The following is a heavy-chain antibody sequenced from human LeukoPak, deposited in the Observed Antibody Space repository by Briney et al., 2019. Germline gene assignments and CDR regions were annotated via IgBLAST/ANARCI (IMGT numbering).Heavy chain of an antibody. V-gene: IGHV1-8*01. J-gene: IGHJ4*02. CDR2: MNPNSGKT. Sequence: ASVKVSCKASGYTFTSYDINWVRQATGQGLEWMGWMNPNSGKTGYAQKFKGRVTMTRKTSISTAYIELSSLRSEDTAVYYCARGEMATTSFDYWGQGTLVTVSS. D-gene: IGHD5-24*01. CDR1: GYTFTSYD. CDR3: ARGEMATTSFDY.